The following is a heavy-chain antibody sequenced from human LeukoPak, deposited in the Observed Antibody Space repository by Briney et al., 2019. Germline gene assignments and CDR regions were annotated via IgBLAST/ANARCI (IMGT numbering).Heavy chain of an antibody. D-gene: IGHD3-10*01. CDR1: GYTFTGYY. CDR2: INPNSGGT. J-gene: IGHJ4*02. Sequence: ASMKVSCKASGYTFTGYYMHWVRQAPGQGLEWMGRINPNSGGTNYAQKFQGRVTMTRDTSISTAYMELSRLRSDYTAVYYCAKGPYYGSGSYPYYFDYWGQGTLVTVSS. CDR3: AKGPYYGSGSYPYYFDY. V-gene: IGHV1-2*06.